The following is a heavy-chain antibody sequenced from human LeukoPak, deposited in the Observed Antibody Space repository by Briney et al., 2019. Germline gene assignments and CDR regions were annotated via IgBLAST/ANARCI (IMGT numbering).Heavy chain of an antibody. CDR2: ISESDDAT. CDR1: GFTFSGQA. CDR3: AKDPEF. V-gene: IGHV3-23*01. Sequence: GGSLRLSCAVSGFTFSGQAMSWVRQAPGKGLEWLSGISESDDATFNIDSVKGRFTISRDNSKNTLYLQMDSLRAEDTAVYYCAKDPEFWGQGILVTVSS. J-gene: IGHJ4*02. D-gene: IGHD3-10*01.